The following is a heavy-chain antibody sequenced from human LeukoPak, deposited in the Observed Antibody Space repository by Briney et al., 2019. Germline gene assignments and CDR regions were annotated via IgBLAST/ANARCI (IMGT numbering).Heavy chain of an antibody. CDR2: ISSSGSTI. CDR3: ATHTTDYGDYVGAFDI. J-gene: IGHJ3*02. V-gene: IGHV3-11*04. Sequence: PGGSLRLSCAASGFTFSDYYMSWIRQAPGKGLEWVSYISSSGSTIYYADSVKGRFTISRDNAKNSLYLQMNSLRAEDTAVYYCATHTTDYGDYVGAFDIWGQGTMVTVSS. D-gene: IGHD4-17*01. CDR1: GFTFSDYY.